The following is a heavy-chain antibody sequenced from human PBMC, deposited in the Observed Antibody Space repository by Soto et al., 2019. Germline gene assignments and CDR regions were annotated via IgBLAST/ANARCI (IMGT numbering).Heavy chain of an antibody. D-gene: IGHD5-18*01. J-gene: IGHJ4*02. CDR2: ISYDGSLQ. CDR3: VSDRGYGHASVPYS. Sequence: QAQLVESGGGVVQPGRSLRLSCAASGFAFSSYGMHWVRQAPGTGLEWVAVISYDGSLQHYAESVKGRFTISRVNSKNMMLLQMSSLRAEDTAVYYCVSDRGYGHASVPYSWGQGTRVSVSS. V-gene: IGHV3-30*03. CDR1: GFAFSSYG.